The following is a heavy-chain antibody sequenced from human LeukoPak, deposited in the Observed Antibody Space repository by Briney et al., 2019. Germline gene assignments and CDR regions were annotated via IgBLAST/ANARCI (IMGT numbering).Heavy chain of an antibody. Sequence: GGSLRLSCEASGFTFSRYWMHWVRHAPGKGLVWVSLLNSDGTSTFYADSVRGRFTISRDNAKNTLYLQMNSLRAEDTAVYYCARKGSGNYYVDYWGQGTLVTVSS. J-gene: IGHJ4*02. V-gene: IGHV3-74*01. CDR2: LNSDGTST. D-gene: IGHD1-26*01. CDR3: ARKGSGNYYVDY. CDR1: GFTFSRYW.